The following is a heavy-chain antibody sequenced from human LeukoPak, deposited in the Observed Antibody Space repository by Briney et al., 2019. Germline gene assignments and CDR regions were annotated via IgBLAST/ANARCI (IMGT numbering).Heavy chain of an antibody. D-gene: IGHD6-6*01. V-gene: IGHV3-9*01. J-gene: IGHJ4*02. CDR3: AKSRILGLAPRFDD. Sequence: GGSLRLSCAASGFTFDDFAMHWVRQVRGKGLEWVSGISWNSGSIVYADSVKGRFTISRDNAKNSLYLQMNSLRAEDTALYYCAKSRILGLAPRFDDWGQGTLVTVSS. CDR2: ISWNSGSI. CDR1: GFTFDDFA.